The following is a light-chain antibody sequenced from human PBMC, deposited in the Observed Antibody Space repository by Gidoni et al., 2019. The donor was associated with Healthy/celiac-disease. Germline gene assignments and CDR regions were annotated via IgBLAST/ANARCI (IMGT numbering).Light chain of an antibody. CDR3: QQRSNWRWT. V-gene: IGKV3-11*01. J-gene: IGKJ1*01. Sequence: EIVLTQSPATLSLSPGERATLSCRASQSVSSYLAWYQQKPGQAPRLLIYEASNRATGIPPRFSGSGSGTDFTLTISSLEPEDFAVYYCQQRSNWRWTFGQGTKVEIK. CDR2: EAS. CDR1: QSVSSY.